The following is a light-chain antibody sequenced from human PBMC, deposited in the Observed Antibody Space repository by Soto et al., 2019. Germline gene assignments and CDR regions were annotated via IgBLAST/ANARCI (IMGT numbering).Light chain of an antibody. CDR1: QSVSSNY. CDR2: GAS. J-gene: IGKJ1*01. Sequence: EIVLTQSPGTLSLSPGERATLSCRASQSVSSNYLAWYRRKPGQAPRLLIYGASNRATDIPGRFSGSGSGTDFTLTITRLEPEDFALYYCQQYGSSHPTFGPGTRVEIK. CDR3: QQYGSSHPT. V-gene: IGKV3-20*01.